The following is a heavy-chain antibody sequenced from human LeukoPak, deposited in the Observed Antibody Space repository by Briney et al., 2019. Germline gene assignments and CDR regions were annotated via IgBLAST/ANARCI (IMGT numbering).Heavy chain of an antibody. V-gene: IGHV3-11*04. CDR3: ARDRPQALAYYYYYYYYMDV. CDR1: GFTFSDYY. Sequence: GGSLRLSCAASGFTFSDYYMSWIRQAPGKGLGWVSYISSSGSTIYYADSVKGRFTISRDNAKNSLYLQMNSLRAEDTAVYYCARDRPQALAYYYYYYYYMDVWGKGTTVTVSS. J-gene: IGHJ6*03. CDR2: ISSSGSTI. D-gene: IGHD2-21*01.